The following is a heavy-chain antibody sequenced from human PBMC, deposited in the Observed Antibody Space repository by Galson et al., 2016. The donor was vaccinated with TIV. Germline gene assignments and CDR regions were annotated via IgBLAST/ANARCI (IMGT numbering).Heavy chain of an antibody. CDR3: AKRRVQFDNSGYYGPDY. CDR2: ISGGGFRT. V-gene: IGHV3-23*01. D-gene: IGHD3-22*01. Sequence: SLRLSCAASGFTFRNYAMSWVRQAPGKGLEWVSGISGGGFRTSYGDSVKGRFTVSRDNSRSTLYLQLDSPKVADTAVYYCAKRRVQFDNSGYYGPDYWGQGTLVVVSS. J-gene: IGHJ4*02. CDR1: GFTFRNYA.